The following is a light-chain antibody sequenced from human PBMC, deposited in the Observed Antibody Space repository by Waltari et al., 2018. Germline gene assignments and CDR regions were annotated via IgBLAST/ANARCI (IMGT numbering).Light chain of an antibody. CDR2: KAS. J-gene: IGKJ1*01. CDR3: QHYYTSSWT. CDR1: QNINSW. Sequence: DIQMTQSPSTLSASVGDRVTITCRASQNINSWLAWYQQKPGKAPKLLIYKASSLETGVPSRFSGSESGTEFTLTINSLQPDDFATYYCQHYYTSSWTFGQGTKVEIK. V-gene: IGKV1-5*03.